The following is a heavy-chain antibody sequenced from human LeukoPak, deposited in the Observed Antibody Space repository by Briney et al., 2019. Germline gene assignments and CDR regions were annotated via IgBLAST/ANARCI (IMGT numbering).Heavy chain of an antibody. Sequence: GGSLRLSCTASGFTFSSYAMSWVRQAPGKGLEWVSTISGSGDGTHYADSVKGRFTISRDNSKNTLYLQMNSLRAEDTAVYYCAKATPSDPWGQGTLVTVSS. CDR2: ISGSGDGT. V-gene: IGHV3-23*01. CDR1: GFTFSSYA. J-gene: IGHJ5*02. CDR3: AKATPSDP.